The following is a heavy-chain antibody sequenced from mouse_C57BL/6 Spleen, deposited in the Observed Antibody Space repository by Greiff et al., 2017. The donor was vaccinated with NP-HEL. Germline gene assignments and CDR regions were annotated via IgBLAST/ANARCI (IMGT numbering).Heavy chain of an antibody. CDR3: ARTYQGYFDV. CDR1: GYTFTSYW. V-gene: IGHV1-61*01. D-gene: IGHD5-1-1*01. CDR2: IYPSDSET. Sequence: QVQLQQPGAELVRPGSSVKLSCKASGYTFTSYWMDWVKQRPGQGLEWIGNIYPSDSETHYNQKFKDKATLTVDKSSSTAYMQLSSLTSEDSAVYYCARTYQGYFDVWGTGPRSPSPQ. J-gene: IGHJ1*03.